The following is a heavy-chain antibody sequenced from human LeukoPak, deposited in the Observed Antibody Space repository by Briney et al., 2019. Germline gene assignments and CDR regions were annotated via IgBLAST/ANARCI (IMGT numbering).Heavy chain of an antibody. D-gene: IGHD3-16*01. CDR2: IYYSGST. Sequence: SETLSLTCTVSVGSISSYYWSWIRQPPGKGLEWIGYIYYSGSTNYTPSLKRRVTISVDTSKNQFSLKLSSVTAADTAVYYCARALMGGYDAFDIWGQGTMVTVSS. J-gene: IGHJ3*02. CDR1: VGSISSYY. CDR3: ARALMGGYDAFDI. V-gene: IGHV4-59*01.